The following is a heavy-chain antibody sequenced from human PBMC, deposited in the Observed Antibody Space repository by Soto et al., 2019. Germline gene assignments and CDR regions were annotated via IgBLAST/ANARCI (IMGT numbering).Heavy chain of an antibody. CDR1: GFTFSGSA. Sequence: CGCPRLSGAAAGFTFSGSAMHWVRQASGKGLEWVGRIRSKANSYATAYAASVKGRFTISRDDSKNTAYLQMNSLKTEDTAVYYCTRPISNWAPGMDVWGQGTTVTVSS. D-gene: IGHD7-27*01. CDR2: IRSKANSYAT. CDR3: TRPISNWAPGMDV. V-gene: IGHV3-73*01. J-gene: IGHJ6*02.